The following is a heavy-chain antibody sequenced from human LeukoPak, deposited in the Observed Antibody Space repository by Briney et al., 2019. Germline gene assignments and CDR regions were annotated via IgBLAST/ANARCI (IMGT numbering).Heavy chain of an antibody. J-gene: IGHJ1*01. V-gene: IGHV3-11*01. CDR1: GFTFSDYY. CDR3: AGNSPTGYSSSWYEFQH. CDR2: ISSSGSTI. Sequence: PGGSLRPSCAASGFTFSDYYMSWIRQAPGKGLEWVSYISSSGSTIYYADSVKGRFTISRDNAKNSLYLQMNSLRAEDTAVYYCAGNSPTGYSSSWYEFQHWGRAPWSPSPQ. D-gene: IGHD6-13*01.